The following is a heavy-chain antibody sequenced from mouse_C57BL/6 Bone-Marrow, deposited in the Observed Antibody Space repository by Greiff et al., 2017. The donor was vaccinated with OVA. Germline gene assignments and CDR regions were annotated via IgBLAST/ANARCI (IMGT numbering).Heavy chain of an antibody. Sequence: QVQLQQSGAELVRPGASVKMSCKASGYTFTSYNMHWVKQTPRQGLEWFGAIYLGMGDPSYNQKFKGKTTVTVDNTASTAYMQLSSQTSEDSEVYCCARCLGYFDVWGTGTTVTVSS. CDR1: GYTFTSYN. CDR3: ARCLGYFDV. CDR2: IYLGMGDP. J-gene: IGHJ1*03. V-gene: IGHV1-12*01.